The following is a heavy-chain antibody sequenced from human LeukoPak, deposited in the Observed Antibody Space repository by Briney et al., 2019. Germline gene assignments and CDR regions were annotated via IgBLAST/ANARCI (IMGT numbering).Heavy chain of an antibody. V-gene: IGHV3-30*04. CDR3: SGGSRFVDY. Sequence: PGGSLRLSCAASGFTFSSYAMHWVRQAPGKGLEWVAVISYDASNKYNADSVKGRFTISRDNAKNSLFLQMNSLTVDDTAVYYCSGGSRFVDYWGQGTLVTVSS. J-gene: IGHJ4*02. CDR1: GFTFSSYA. D-gene: IGHD3-16*01. CDR2: ISYDASNK.